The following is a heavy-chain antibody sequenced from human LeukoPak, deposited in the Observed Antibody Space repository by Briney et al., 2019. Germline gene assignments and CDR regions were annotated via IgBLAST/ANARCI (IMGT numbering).Heavy chain of an antibody. CDR1: GGSISSSY. CDR2: IYYSGIT. V-gene: IGHV4-59*01. J-gene: IGHJ4*02. CDR3: ARASGAFDY. Sequence: KPSETLSLTCTVSGGSISSSYWCWIRQPPGKGLEWIGYIYYSGITNYNPSLKSRVTISLDTSKNQFSLKLNSVTAADAAVYYCARASGAFDYWGQGALVTVSS.